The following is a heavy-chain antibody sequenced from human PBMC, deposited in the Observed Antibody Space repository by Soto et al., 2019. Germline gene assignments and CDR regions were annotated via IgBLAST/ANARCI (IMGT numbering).Heavy chain of an antibody. Sequence: QVQLQESGPGLVKPSQTLSLTCTVSGGSISSGDYYWSWIRQPPGKGLEWIGYIYYSGSTYYNPSLKSRVTISVDTSKTQFSLKLSSVTAADTAVYYCARAPTYYYDSSGPKFDYWGQGTLVTVSS. D-gene: IGHD3-22*01. V-gene: IGHV4-30-4*01. CDR3: ARAPTYYYDSSGPKFDY. J-gene: IGHJ4*02. CDR2: IYYSGST. CDR1: GGSISSGDYY.